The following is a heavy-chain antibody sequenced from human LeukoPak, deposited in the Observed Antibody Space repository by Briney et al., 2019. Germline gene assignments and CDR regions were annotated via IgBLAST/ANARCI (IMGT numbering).Heavy chain of an antibody. CDR3: ARGDGRGNYFDY. CDR1: GGSISSYY. V-gene: IGHV4-4*09. Sequence: SETLSLTCTVSGGSISSYYWSWIRQPPGKGMEWIGYIYTSGRTNYNPSLKSRVTISVDTSKNQFSQKLSSVTAADTAVYYCARGDGRGNYFDYWGQGTLVTVSS. J-gene: IGHJ4*02. CDR2: IYTSGRT. D-gene: IGHD5-24*01.